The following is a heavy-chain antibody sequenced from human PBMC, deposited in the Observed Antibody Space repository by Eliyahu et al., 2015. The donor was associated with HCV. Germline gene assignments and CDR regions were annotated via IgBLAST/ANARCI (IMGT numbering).Heavy chain of an antibody. V-gene: IGHV4-59*01. D-gene: IGHD4-11*01. CDR3: ARVKGDYRGTGGIKAGWFDP. Sequence: QVQLQESGPGLVKPSETLSLTCTVSGGSISSYYWSWIRQPPGKGLEWIGYIYYSGSTNYNPPLKSRVTISVDTSKNQFSLKLSSVTAADTAVYYCARVKGDYRGTGGIKAGWFDPWGQGTLVTVSS. CDR2: IYYSGST. CDR1: GGSISSYY. J-gene: IGHJ5*02.